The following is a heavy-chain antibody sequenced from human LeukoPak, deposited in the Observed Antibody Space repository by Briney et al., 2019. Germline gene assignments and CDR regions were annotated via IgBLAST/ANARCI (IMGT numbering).Heavy chain of an antibody. Sequence: GESLKISCKASGYTFTNYWIGWVRQMPGKGLEWMGIIYPGDSETRFSPSFQGQVTISADKSISTAYLQWSSLKASDTAIYYCARRGYYYGSGSYYIDAFDIWGQGTMVTVSS. CDR1: GYTFTNYW. J-gene: IGHJ3*02. V-gene: IGHV5-51*01. CDR3: ARRGYYYGSGSYYIDAFDI. D-gene: IGHD3-10*01. CDR2: IYPGDSET.